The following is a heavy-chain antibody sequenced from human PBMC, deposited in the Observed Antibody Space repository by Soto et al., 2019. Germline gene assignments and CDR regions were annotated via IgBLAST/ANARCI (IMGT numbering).Heavy chain of an antibody. CDR2: ITTSGNTI. V-gene: IGHV3-48*03. D-gene: IGHD3-16*01. J-gene: IGHJ4*02. CDR3: SREASYDAIDY. CDR1: GFTFSTFE. Sequence: XGSLRLSCSASGFTFSTFEMNWVRQAPGKGPEWVSYITTSGNTIFYADSVKGRFTISRDNAKNSLYLQMNSLRAEDTALYYCSREASYDAIDYWGQGTLVTVSS.